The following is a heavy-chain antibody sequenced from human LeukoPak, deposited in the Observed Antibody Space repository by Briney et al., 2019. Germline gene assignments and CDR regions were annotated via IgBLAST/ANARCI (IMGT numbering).Heavy chain of an antibody. CDR2: INHSGST. J-gene: IGHJ4*02. V-gene: IGHV4-39*07. D-gene: IGHD5-12*01. Sequence: SETLSLTCTVSGVSISSSNSYWSWIRQPPGKGLEWIGEINHSGSTNYNPSPKSRVTISVDTSKNQFSLKLSSVTAADTAVYYCARGIAATIAVFDYWGQGTLVTVSS. CDR1: GVSISSSNSY. CDR3: ARGIAATIAVFDY.